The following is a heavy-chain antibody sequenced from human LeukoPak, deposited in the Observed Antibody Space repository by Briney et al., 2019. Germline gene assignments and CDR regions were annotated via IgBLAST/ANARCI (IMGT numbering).Heavy chain of an antibody. CDR2: INIDVSST. CDR1: GFTFSSYW. J-gene: IGHJ1*01. CDR3: ARAPSEIGGYYPEYLRQ. V-gene: IGHV3-74*01. D-gene: IGHD3-22*01. Sequence: RGCLRLSCAASGFTFSSYWMHWVRQAPGKGLVWVSRINIDVSSTSYADSVKGRFTHSRDNANNTLYLQMNSLRAEDTAVYYCARAPSEIGGYYPEYLRQWGQGTLVTVSP.